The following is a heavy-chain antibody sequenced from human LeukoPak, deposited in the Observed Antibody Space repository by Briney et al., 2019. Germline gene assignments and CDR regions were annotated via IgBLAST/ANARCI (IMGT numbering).Heavy chain of an antibody. CDR2: IGTAGDT. V-gene: IGHV3-13*01. CDR1: GFTSSSYD. Sequence: AGGSLRLSCAASGFTSSSYDMHWVRQATGKGLEWVSAIGTAGDTYYPGSVKGRFTISRENAKNSLYLQMNSLRAEDTAVYYCARSYCTNGVCHYFDYWGQGTLVTVSS. J-gene: IGHJ4*02. D-gene: IGHD2-8*01. CDR3: ARSYCTNGVCHYFDY.